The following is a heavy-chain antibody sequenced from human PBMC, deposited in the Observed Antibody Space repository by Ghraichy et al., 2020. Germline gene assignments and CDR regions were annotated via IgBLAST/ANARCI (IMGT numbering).Heavy chain of an antibody. J-gene: IGHJ4*02. V-gene: IGHV3-7*01. CDR3: ARVGDYALKD. Sequence: GGSLRLSCAASGLTFSNYWMSWVRQAPGKGLEWVANIKQDGSEKYYVDSVKGRLTISRDNTNNSLYLQMNSLRAEDTAVYHCARVGDYALKDWGQGTLVTVSS. CDR2: IKQDGSEK. CDR1: GLTFSNYW. D-gene: IGHD4-17*01.